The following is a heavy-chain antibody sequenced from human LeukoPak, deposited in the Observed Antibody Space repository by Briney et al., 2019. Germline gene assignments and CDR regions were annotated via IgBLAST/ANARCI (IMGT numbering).Heavy chain of an antibody. D-gene: IGHD3-22*01. V-gene: IGHV1-69*13. CDR1: GGTFSSYA. CDR3: ARVSIGVSSYYYYMDV. Sequence: ASVKVSCKASGGTFSSYAISWVRQAPGQGLEWMGGIIPIFGTANYAQKFQGRVTITADESTSTAYMELSSLRSEDTAVYYCARVSIGVSSYYYYMDVWGKGTTVTVSS. CDR2: IIPIFGTA. J-gene: IGHJ6*03.